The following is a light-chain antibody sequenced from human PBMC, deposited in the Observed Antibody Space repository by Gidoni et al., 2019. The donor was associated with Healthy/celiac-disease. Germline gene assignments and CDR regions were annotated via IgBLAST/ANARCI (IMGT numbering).Light chain of an antibody. CDR2: GAS. J-gene: IGKJ2*01. V-gene: IGKV3-15*01. CDR3: QQYNNWLYT. CDR1: QSVNSN. Sequence: EIVMTQSPATLSVSPGERATLSCRASQSVNSNLAWYQQKPGQAPRLLIYGASTRATGIPARFSVSGSGTEFTLTISSLQSEDFAVYYCQQYNNWLYTFGQGTKLEIK.